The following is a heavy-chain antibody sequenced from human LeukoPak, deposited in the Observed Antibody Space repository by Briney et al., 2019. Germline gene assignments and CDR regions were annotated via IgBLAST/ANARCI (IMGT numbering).Heavy chain of an antibody. CDR2: INPNSGGT. CDR1: GYTFTGYY. Sequence: ASVKVSCKASGYTFTGYYMHWVRQAPGQGLEWMGWINPNSGGTNYAQKFQGRVTMTRDTSISTAYMELSRMRSDDTAVYYCARDQQIYSSTSCYDYWGQGTLVTVSS. D-gene: IGHD2-2*01. J-gene: IGHJ4*02. CDR3: ARDQQIYSSTSCYDY. V-gene: IGHV1-2*02.